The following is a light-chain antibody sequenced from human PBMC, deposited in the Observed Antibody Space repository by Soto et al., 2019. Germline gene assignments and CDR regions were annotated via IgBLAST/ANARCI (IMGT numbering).Light chain of an antibody. CDR3: SSYTSSSTSV. CDR2: EVS. V-gene: IGLV2-14*01. CDR1: SSDVGDYNY. Sequence: QSVLTQPASVSGSPGQSITISCTGTSSDVGDYNYVSWYQQHPGKAPKLMIYEVSNRPSGVSNRFSGSKSGNTASLTISGLQAEDEADYYCSSYTSSSTSVFGTGTKVTVL. J-gene: IGLJ1*01.